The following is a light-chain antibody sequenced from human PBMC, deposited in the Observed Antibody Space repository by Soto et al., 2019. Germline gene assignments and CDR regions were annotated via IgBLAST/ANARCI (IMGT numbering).Light chain of an antibody. V-gene: IGKV3-20*01. CDR1: QSVSSNY. J-gene: IGKJ2*01. CDR2: GAS. Sequence: EIVLTKSPGKLSMSPGDRATLSCRASQSVSSNYLAWYQQKPGQAPRLLIYGASRGAAGIPDRFSGSGCGTDFTLTISRLEPDDFAVYFCQQYGRSPMFTFGQGTKLEVK. CDR3: QQYGRSPMFT.